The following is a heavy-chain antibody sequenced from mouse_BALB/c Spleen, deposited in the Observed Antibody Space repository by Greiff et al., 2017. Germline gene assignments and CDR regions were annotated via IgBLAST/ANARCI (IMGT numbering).Heavy chain of an antibody. J-gene: IGHJ4*01. D-gene: IGHD1-1*01. CDR3: TREVITTVVGRAMDY. V-gene: IGHV1-69*02. CDR1: GYTFTSYW. Sequence: QVQLKQSGAELVRPGASVKLSCKASGYTFTSYWINWVKQRPGQGLEWIGNIYPSDSYTNYNQKFKDKATLTVDKSSSTAYMQLSSPTSEDSAVYYCTREVITTVVGRAMDYWGQGTSVTVSS. CDR2: IYPSDSYT.